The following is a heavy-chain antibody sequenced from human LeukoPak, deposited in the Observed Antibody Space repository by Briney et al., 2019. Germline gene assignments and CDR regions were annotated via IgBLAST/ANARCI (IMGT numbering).Heavy chain of an antibody. J-gene: IGHJ4*02. V-gene: IGHV3-23*01. CDR3: AKEMIRYSSGWTTRSPLDY. D-gene: IGHD6-19*01. CDR1: GFTFSSYA. CDR2: ISGSGGST. Sequence: PGGSLRLSCAASGFTFSSYAMSWVRQAPGKGLEWVSAISGSGGSTYYADSVKGRFTISRDNSNNTLCLQMNSLRAEDTAVYYCAKEMIRYSSGWTTRSPLDYWGQGTLVTVSS.